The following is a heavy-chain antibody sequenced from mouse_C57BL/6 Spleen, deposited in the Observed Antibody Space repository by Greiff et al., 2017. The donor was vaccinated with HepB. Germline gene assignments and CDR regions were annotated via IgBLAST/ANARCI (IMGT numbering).Heavy chain of an antibody. CDR3: ARGYGNYEAWFAY. J-gene: IGHJ3*01. CDR2: IWSDGST. Sequence: QVQLQQSGPGLVAPSQSLSITCTVSGFSLTSYGVHWVRQPPGKGLEWLVVIWSDGSTTYNSALKSRLSISKDNSKSQVFLKMNSLQTDDTAMYYCARGYGNYEAWFAYWGQGTLVTVSA. D-gene: IGHD2-1*01. V-gene: IGHV2-6*03. CDR1: GFSLTSYG.